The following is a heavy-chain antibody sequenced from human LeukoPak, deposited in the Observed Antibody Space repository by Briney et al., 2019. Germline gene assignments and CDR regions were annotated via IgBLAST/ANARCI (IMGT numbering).Heavy chain of an antibody. J-gene: IGHJ4*02. Sequence: GGSLRLSCAVSGFSISNYWMTWVRQAPGKGLEWLANIKQDGSEKYYADSAKGRFTISRDNAKNSVYLQMNSLRAEDTAVYYCAKSGTGYSSGWLDYWGQGTLVTVSS. V-gene: IGHV3-7*05. CDR3: AKSGTGYSSGWLDY. CDR1: GFSISNYW. CDR2: IKQDGSEK. D-gene: IGHD6-19*01.